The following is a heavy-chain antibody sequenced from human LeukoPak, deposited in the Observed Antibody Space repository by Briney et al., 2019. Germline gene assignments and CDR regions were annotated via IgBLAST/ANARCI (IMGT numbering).Heavy chain of an antibody. D-gene: IGHD2-15*01. V-gene: IGHV1-69*04. CDR2: IIPILGIA. Sequence: ASVKVSCKASGGTFSSYAISWVRQAPGQGLEWMGRIIPILGIANYAQKFQGRGTITADKSTSTAYMELSSLRSEDTAVYYCARPGRSAALRPEYYYYGMDVWGQGTTVTVSS. CDR3: ARPGRSAALRPEYYYYGMDV. J-gene: IGHJ6*02. CDR1: GGTFSSYA.